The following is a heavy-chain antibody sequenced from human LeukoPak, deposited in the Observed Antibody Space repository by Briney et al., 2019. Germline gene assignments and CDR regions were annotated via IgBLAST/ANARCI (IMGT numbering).Heavy chain of an antibody. Sequence: GGSLRLSCTASGFTFSEYYMSWIRQAPGKGLEWVSYISNSATTIDYADSVQGRFTVSRDNAKNSLYLQMNSLRAEDTAVYYCARDVLNFYASRSYYKNYYGMDVWGQGTTVTVSS. J-gene: IGHJ6*02. V-gene: IGHV3-11*01. CDR1: GFTFSEYY. D-gene: IGHD3-10*01. CDR2: ISNSATTI. CDR3: ARDVLNFYASRSYYKNYYGMDV.